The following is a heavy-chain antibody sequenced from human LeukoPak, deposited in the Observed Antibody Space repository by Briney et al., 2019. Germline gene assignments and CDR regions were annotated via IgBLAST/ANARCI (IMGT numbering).Heavy chain of an antibody. CDR1: GFTFDDYG. CDR2: INWNGGST. V-gene: IGHV3-20*04. CDR3: AREWELSTRTFDY. J-gene: IGHJ4*02. D-gene: IGHD1-26*01. Sequence: SGGSLRLSCAASGFTFDDYGMSWVRQAPGKGLELVSGINWNGGSTGYADSVKGRFTVSRDNAKNSLYLQMNSPRAEDTALYYCAREWELSTRTFDYWGQGTLVTVSS.